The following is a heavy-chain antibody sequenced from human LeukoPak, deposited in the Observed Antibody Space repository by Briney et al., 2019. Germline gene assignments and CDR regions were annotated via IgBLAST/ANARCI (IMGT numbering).Heavy chain of an antibody. J-gene: IGHJ3*02. V-gene: IGHV3-7*01. CDR3: ARLQWPQLRAFDI. D-gene: IGHD5-24*01. CDR2: IKQDESAK. Sequence: GGSLRPSCAAPGFLFDNYWMSWVRQAPEKGLGWVANIKQDESAKYYVDSVKGRFTISRDNAKNTLYLQMDSLRADDTAVYYCARLQWPQLRAFDIWGQGTMVTVSS. CDR1: GFLFDNYW.